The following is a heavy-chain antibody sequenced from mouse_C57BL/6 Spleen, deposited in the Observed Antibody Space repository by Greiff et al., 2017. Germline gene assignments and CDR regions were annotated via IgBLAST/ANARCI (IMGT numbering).Heavy chain of an antibody. J-gene: IGHJ4*01. CDR3: AREGNYYGYDEGDAMDY. D-gene: IGHD2-2*01. CDR2: INPNNGGT. V-gene: IGHV1-18*01. Sequence: VQLQQSGPELVKPGASVKIPCKASGYTFTDYNMDWVKQSHGKSLEWIGDINPNNGGTIYNQKFKGKATLTVDKSSSTAYMELRSLTSEDTAVYYCAREGNYYGYDEGDAMDYWGQGTSVTVSS. CDR1: GYTFTDYN.